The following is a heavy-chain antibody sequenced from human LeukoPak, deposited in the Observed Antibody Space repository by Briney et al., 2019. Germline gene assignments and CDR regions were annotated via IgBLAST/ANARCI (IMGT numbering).Heavy chain of an antibody. CDR2: ISSSSSYI. J-gene: IGHJ4*02. Sequence: GGSLRLSCAASGFTFSSYSMNWVRQAPGKGLEWVSSISSSSSYIYYADSVKGRFTISRDNAKNSLYLQMNSLRAEDTAVYYCASNPNRSSPYFGDHWGQGTLVTVSS. D-gene: IGHD6-6*01. V-gene: IGHV3-21*01. CDR3: ASNPNRSSPYFGDH. CDR1: GFTFSSYS.